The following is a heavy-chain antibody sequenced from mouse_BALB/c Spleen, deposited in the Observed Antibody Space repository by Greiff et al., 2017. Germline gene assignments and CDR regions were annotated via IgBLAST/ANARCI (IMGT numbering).Heavy chain of an antibody. D-gene: IGHD3-1*01. J-gene: IGHJ3*01. V-gene: IGHV1-12*01. CDR3: ARDSGSPFAY. CDR2: IYPGNGDT. Sequence: QVQLKQSGAELVKPGASVKMSCKASGYTFTSYNMHWVKQTPGQGLEWIGAIYPGNGDTSYNQKFKGKATLTADKSSSTAYMQLSSLTSEDSAVYYCARDSGSPFAYWGQGTLVTVSA. CDR1: GYTFTSYN.